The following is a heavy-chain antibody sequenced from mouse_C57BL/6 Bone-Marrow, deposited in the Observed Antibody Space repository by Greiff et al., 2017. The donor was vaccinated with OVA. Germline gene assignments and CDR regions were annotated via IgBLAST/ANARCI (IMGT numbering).Heavy chain of an antibody. V-gene: IGHV5-16*01. CDR3: ARGDGYYLGYFDV. D-gene: IGHD2-3*01. CDR1: GFTFSDYY. J-gene: IGHJ1*03. CDR2: INYDGSST. Sequence: EVKLMESEGGLVQPGSSMKLSCTASGFTFSDYYMAWVRQVPEKGLEWVANINYDGSSTYYLDSLKSRFIISRDNAKNILYLQMSSLKSEDTATYYCARGDGYYLGYFDVWGTGTTVTVSS.